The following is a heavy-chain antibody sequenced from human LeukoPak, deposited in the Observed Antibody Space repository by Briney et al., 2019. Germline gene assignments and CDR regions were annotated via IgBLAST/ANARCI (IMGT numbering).Heavy chain of an antibody. J-gene: IGHJ3*01. V-gene: IGHV4-39*07. D-gene: IGHD6-13*01. CDR1: GGSISSSSYY. CDR3: ARGRGSSWSQAFDV. CDR2: IYYSGST. Sequence: SETLSLTCTVSGGSISSSSYYWDWMRQPPGKGLEWIGSIYYSGSTYYNPSLKSRVTISVDTSKNQFSLKLSSVTAADTAVYYCARGRGSSWSQAFDVWGQGTMVTVSS.